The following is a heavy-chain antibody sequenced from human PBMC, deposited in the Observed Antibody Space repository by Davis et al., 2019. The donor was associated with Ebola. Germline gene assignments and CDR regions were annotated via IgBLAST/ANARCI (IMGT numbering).Heavy chain of an antibody. D-gene: IGHD3-9*01. J-gene: IGHJ4*02. CDR3: ARDAFSLSRYDTEDH. CDR1: GFTFYRSE. V-gene: IGHV3-48*03. CDR2: ISGSATST. Sequence: PGGSLRLSCAASGFTFYRSEMNWVRQVPGNGLEWVSYISGSATSTSYADSVKGRSTISRDNARDSLYLQMDSLRVEDTAIYYCARDAFSLSRYDTEDHWGQGTLVTVSS.